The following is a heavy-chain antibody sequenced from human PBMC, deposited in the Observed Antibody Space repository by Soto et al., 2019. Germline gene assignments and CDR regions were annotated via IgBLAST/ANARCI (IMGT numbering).Heavy chain of an antibody. CDR3: ASGVAVAGMYYYYYGMDV. V-gene: IGHV4-39*01. D-gene: IGHD6-19*01. Sequence: SETLSLTCTVSGGSISTSSSYYWGWIRQPPGKGLEWIGSIYYSGTAYYNPSLKSRVTVSVDRSTNQFSLKLSSVTAADTAVYYCASGVAVAGMYYYYYGMDVWGQGTTVTVSS. CDR1: GGSISTSSSYY. CDR2: IYYSGTA. J-gene: IGHJ6*02.